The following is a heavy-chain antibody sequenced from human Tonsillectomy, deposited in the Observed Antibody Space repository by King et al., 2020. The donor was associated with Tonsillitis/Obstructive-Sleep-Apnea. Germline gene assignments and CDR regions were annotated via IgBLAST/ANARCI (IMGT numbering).Heavy chain of an antibody. CDR1: GGSISNYY. CDR2: IYNSGDT. CDR3: DRATGGRYYYSLDP. J-gene: IGHJ5*02. D-gene: IGHD3-10*01. Sequence: VQLQESGPGLVKPSETLSLTCTVSGGSISNYYWSWIRQPPGKGLEWIGYIYNSGDTNYNPSLKSRVTISVDTSKNQFSLKLNSVTAADTAVYYCDRATGGRYYYSLDPWGQGTLVTVSS. V-gene: IGHV4-59*01.